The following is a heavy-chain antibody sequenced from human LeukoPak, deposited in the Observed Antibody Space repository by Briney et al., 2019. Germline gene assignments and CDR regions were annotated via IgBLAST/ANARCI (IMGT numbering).Heavy chain of an antibody. CDR3: ARDATPIAAAGTGWFDP. D-gene: IGHD6-13*01. Sequence: PGGSLRLSCAASGFTFSSYSMNWVRQAPGKGLEWVSSILSSSSYIYYADSVKGRFTISRDNAKNSLYLQMNSLRAEDTAVYYCARDATPIAAAGTGWFDPWGQGTLVTVSS. CDR1: GFTFSSYS. J-gene: IGHJ5*02. CDR2: ILSSSSYI. V-gene: IGHV3-21*01.